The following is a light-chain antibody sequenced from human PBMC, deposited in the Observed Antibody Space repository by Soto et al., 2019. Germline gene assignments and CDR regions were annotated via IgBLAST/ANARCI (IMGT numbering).Light chain of an antibody. Sequence: DIVMTQSPDSLAVSLGERATINCKSSQSVLDRSNNKNYLAWYQQKPGQPPKLVIYWASTRESGVPDRFSGSGSVTDFTLTISSLQAEDGAVYFCQQYYGIPRTFDQGTKVEIK. CDR2: WAS. J-gene: IGKJ1*01. CDR3: QQYYGIPRT. V-gene: IGKV4-1*01. CDR1: QSVLDRSNNKNY.